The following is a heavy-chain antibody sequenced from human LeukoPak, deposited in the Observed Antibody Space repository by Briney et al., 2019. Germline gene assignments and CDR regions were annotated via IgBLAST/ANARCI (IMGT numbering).Heavy chain of an antibody. J-gene: IGHJ4*02. Sequence: SETLSLTCAVYGGSFSGYYWSWIRQPPGKGLEWIGYIYYSGSTNYNPSLKSRVTISVDTSKNQFSLKLSSVTAADTAVYYCARGAKNYDFWSGYIFDFWGQGTLVTVSS. D-gene: IGHD3-3*01. CDR1: GGSFSGYY. CDR3: ARGAKNYDFWSGYIFDF. V-gene: IGHV4-59*01. CDR2: IYYSGST.